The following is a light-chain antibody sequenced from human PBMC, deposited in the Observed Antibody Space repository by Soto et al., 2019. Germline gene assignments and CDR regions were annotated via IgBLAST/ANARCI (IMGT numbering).Light chain of an antibody. Sequence: QSVLTQPPSVSRAPGQRVTISCTGSSSNIGAGYDVHWYQQLPGTAPKLLIYGNSNRPSGVPDRFSGSKSGTSASLAITGLRAEDEADYYCQSYDRSLSGWVFGGGTQLTVL. CDR1: SSNIGAGYD. CDR3: QSYDRSLSGWV. V-gene: IGLV1-40*01. J-gene: IGLJ3*02. CDR2: GNS.